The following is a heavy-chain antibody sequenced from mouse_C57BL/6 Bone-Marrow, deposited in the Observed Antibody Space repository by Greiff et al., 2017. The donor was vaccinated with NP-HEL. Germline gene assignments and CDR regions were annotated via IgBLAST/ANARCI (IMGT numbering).Heavy chain of an antibody. CDR1: GYTFTSYC. D-gene: IGHD2-3*01. CDR2: IDPSDSYT. J-gene: IGHJ2*01. Sequence: QVQLQQPGAELVMPGASVKLSCKASGYTFTSYCMHWVKQRPGQGLEWIGEIDPSDSYTNYNQKFKGKSTLTVDKSSSTAYMQLSSLTSEDSAVYYCARGDGYYEGDYWGQGTTLTVSS. V-gene: IGHV1-69*01. CDR3: ARGDGYYEGDY.